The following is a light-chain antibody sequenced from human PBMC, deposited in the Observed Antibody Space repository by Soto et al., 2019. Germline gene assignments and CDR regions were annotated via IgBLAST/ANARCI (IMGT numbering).Light chain of an antibody. CDR3: LQHHRYPLT. V-gene: IGKV1-17*03. Sequence: DIQMTQSPSAMSASVGDRVTITCRASQGIDNYLAWFQQKPGKVPQRLIYAASTLQSGVPSRFSGSGSGTEFTLTISSLQPEDFATYYCLQHHRYPLTFGGGTKVEIK. CDR1: QGIDNY. CDR2: AAS. J-gene: IGKJ4*01.